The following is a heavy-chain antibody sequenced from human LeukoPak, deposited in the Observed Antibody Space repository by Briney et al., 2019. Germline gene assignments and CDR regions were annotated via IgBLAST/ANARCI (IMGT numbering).Heavy chain of an antibody. V-gene: IGHV3-9*01. CDR2: ISWDSGSI. J-gene: IGHJ4*02. Sequence: GGSLRLSCAASGFTFDDYAMHWVRQAPGKGLEWVSGISWDSGSIGYADSVKGRFTISRDNSKNTLYLQMNSLRAEDTAVYYCAKWPNFSSIEDYWGQGTLVTVSS. D-gene: IGHD6-13*01. CDR3: AKWPNFSSIEDY. CDR1: GFTFDDYA.